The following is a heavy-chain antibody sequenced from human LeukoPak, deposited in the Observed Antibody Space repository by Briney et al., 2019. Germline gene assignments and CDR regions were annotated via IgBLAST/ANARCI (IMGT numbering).Heavy chain of an antibody. CDR2: IYSGGST. V-gene: IGHV3-53*01. Sequence: QAGGSLRLSCAASGFTVSSNYMSWVRQAPGKGLEWVSVIYSGGSTYYADSVKGRFTISRDNSKNTLYLQMNSLRAEDTAVYYCARVEEQLVGSYYYHYMDVWGKGTTVTVSS. J-gene: IGHJ6*03. D-gene: IGHD6-6*01. CDR1: GFTVSSNY. CDR3: ARVEEQLVGSYYYHYMDV.